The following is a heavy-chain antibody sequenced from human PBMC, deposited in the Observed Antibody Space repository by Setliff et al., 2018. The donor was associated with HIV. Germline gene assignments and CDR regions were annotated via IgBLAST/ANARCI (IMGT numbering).Heavy chain of an antibody. Sequence: GSLRLSCAASGFAFDNYCMTWVRQAPGKGLEWVSGIGGSTGTTYYADSVKGRFTISTDNSKNTLYLQMNSLRAEDTAVYYCAKPLTQWGVSPYHYAVDVWGQGTTVTVS. V-gene: IGHV3-23*01. CDR2: IGGSTGTT. CDR1: GFAFDNYC. J-gene: IGHJ6*02. CDR3: AKPLTQWGVSPYHYAVDV. D-gene: IGHD1-26*01.